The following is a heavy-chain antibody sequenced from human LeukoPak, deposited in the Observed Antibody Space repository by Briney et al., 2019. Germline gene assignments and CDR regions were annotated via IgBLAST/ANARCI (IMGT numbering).Heavy chain of an antibody. J-gene: IGHJ3*02. CDR1: GYSISSGYY. CDR2: IYHSGST. D-gene: IGHD6-13*01. Sequence: SETLPLTCTVSGYSISSGYYWGWIRQPPGKGLEWIGSIYHSGSTYYNPSLKSRVTISVDTSKNQFSLKLSSVTAADTAVYYCAREGSSSWYKGSDAFDIWGQGTMVTVSS. V-gene: IGHV4-38-2*02. CDR3: AREGSSSWYKGSDAFDI.